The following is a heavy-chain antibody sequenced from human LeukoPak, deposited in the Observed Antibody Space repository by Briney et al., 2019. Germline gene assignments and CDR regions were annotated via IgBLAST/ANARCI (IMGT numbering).Heavy chain of an antibody. Sequence: ASVKVSCKVSGYTLTELSMHWVRQAPGKGLEWMGGFDPEDGETIYAQKFQGRVTMTEDTSTDTAYMELSSLRSEDTAVYYCATTYYDYVLNFNYFDYWGQGTLVTVSS. CDR2: FDPEDGET. CDR3: ATTYYDYVLNFNYFDY. D-gene: IGHD3-16*01. J-gene: IGHJ4*02. V-gene: IGHV1-24*01. CDR1: GYTLTELS.